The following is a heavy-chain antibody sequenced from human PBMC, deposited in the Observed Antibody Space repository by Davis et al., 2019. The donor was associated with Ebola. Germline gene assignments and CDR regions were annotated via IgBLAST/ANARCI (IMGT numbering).Heavy chain of an antibody. V-gene: IGHV4-59*01. J-gene: IGHJ4*02. CDR3: AREGRGGYDY. CDR1: GGSISSYY. D-gene: IGHD5-12*01. Sequence: SETLSLTCTVSGGSISSYYWSWIRQPPGKGLEWIGYIYYSGSTNYNPSLKSRVTISVDTSKNQFSLKLIPVTAADTAVYYCAREGRGGYDYWGQGTLVTVSS. CDR2: IYYSGST.